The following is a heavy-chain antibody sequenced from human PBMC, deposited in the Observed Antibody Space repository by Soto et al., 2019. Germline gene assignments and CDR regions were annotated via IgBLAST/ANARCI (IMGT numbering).Heavy chain of an antibody. CDR2: ISSHRHTL. CDR3: AGDCSCNLYLNWFYP. CDR1: GFTFSSYC. D-gene: IGHD6-19*01. Sequence: GGSLRLSCAASGFTFSSYCMNWVRQAPGKGLEWISSISSHRHTLYYADSVTGRFTISRDNAGNSLYLQMNSQRDEDTAVYFCAGDCSCNLYLNWFYPWRQGTLVTVSS. V-gene: IGHV3-48*02. J-gene: IGHJ5*02.